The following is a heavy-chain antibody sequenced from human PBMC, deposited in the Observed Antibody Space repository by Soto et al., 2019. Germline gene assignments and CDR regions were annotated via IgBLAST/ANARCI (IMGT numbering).Heavy chain of an antibody. V-gene: IGHV3-7*03. Sequence: EVQLVESGGSLVQPGGSLRLSCTASGFMFGSYWMTWVRHVPGTGLQWVANIKRDGSEKYYVDFVKGRFTISRDNADNSVFLDMNNLRVDDTATYYCARVRANDYGIEYCGQGALVTVSS. CDR3: ARVRANDYGIEY. J-gene: IGHJ4*02. CDR2: IKRDGSEK. D-gene: IGHD4-17*01. CDR1: GFMFGSYW.